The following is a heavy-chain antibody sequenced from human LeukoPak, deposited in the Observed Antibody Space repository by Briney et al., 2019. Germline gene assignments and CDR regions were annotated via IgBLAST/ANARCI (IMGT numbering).Heavy chain of an antibody. CDR1: GFTVVSSNY. J-gene: IGHJ4*02. Sequence: PGGSLRLSCAASGFTVVSSNYMSWVRQAPGKGLEWVSVIYSGGKTYYADSVKGRFTISRDNSKNTLYLQMSSLRAEDTAVYYCASGSVYWGQGTLVTVSS. CDR2: IYSGGKT. CDR3: ASGSVY. V-gene: IGHV3-53*01.